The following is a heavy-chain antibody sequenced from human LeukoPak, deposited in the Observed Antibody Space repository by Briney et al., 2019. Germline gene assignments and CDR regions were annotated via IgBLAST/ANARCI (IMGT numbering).Heavy chain of an antibody. CDR3: ARGYYDGSDYEYFQH. V-gene: IGHV1-2*02. J-gene: IGHJ1*01. D-gene: IGHD3-22*01. Sequence: ASVRVSCKASGYTFSDYYIHWVRQAPGQGLEWMGWINPNSDGTNSAQKFQGRVTMTRDTSIITAYMELSRLRSDDTAVYFCARGYYDGSDYEYFQHWGQGTLVTVSS. CDR2: INPNSDGT. CDR1: GYTFSDYY.